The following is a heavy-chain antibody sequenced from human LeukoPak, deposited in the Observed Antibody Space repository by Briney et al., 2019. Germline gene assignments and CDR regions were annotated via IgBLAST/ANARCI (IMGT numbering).Heavy chain of an antibody. J-gene: IGHJ5*02. Sequence: SETLSLTCTVSGGSISSYYWSWTRQPPGKGLEWIGYIYYSGSTNYNPSLKSRVTISVDTSKNQFSLKLSSVTAADTAVYYCARATTYYDILTGYYPYGWFDPWGQGTLVTVSS. D-gene: IGHD3-9*01. CDR3: ARATTYYDILTGYYPYGWFDP. CDR2: IYYSGST. CDR1: GGSISSYY. V-gene: IGHV4-59*01.